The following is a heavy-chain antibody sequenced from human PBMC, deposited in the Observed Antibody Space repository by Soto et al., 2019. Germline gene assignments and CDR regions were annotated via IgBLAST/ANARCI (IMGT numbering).Heavy chain of an antibody. CDR2: INAGNGNT. CDR3: ASPYYYDSSGYSPYYYGMDV. CDR1: GYTFTSYA. J-gene: IGHJ6*02. Sequence: ASVKVSCKASGYTFTSYAMHWVRQAPGQRLEWMGWINAGNGNTKYSQKFQGRVTITRDTSASTAYMELSSLRSEDTAVYYCASPYYYDSSGYSPYYYGMDVWGQGTTVTVSS. D-gene: IGHD3-22*01. V-gene: IGHV1-3*01.